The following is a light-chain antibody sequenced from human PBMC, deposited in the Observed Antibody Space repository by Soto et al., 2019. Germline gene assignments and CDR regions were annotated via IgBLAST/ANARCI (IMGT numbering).Light chain of an antibody. CDR1: SSNIGAGYD. V-gene: IGLV1-40*01. CDR2: VNN. CDR3: QSYDSSLSGVL. Sequence: QAVVTQPPSVSGAPGQRVTISCTGSSSNIGAGYDVHWYQQLPGTAPKLLIYVNNNRPSGVPDRFSGSKSGTSASLAITGLQAEDEADYYCQSYDSSLSGVLFGGGTKVTVL. J-gene: IGLJ2*01.